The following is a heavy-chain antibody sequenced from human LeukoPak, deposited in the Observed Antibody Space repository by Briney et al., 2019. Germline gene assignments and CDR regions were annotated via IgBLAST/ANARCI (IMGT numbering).Heavy chain of an antibody. D-gene: IGHD2-21*02. Sequence: GGSLRLSCAASGFTVTRNNMNWVRQAPGKGLEWVSVIDTDDNTYYADSVKGRFTISRDKSRNTLYLEMNSLKAEDTAVYYCARGPRHDYYFDSWGQGTLVTVSS. V-gene: IGHV3-66*01. CDR1: GFTVTRNN. CDR3: ARGPRHDYYFDS. J-gene: IGHJ4*02. CDR2: IDTDDNT.